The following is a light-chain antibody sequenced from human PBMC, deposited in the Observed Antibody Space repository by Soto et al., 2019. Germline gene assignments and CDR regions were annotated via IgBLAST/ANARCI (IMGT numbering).Light chain of an antibody. Sequence: QPVLTQPPSASGTPGQRVIISCSGSSFNIGSNTVNWYQHLPGTAPKLLIHTNNQWPSGVPDRFSGSKSGTSASLTISGLQSEDEADYYCAAWDDSMNGYVFGTGTKVTVL. V-gene: IGLV1-44*01. CDR3: AAWDDSMNGYV. CDR1: SFNIGSNT. CDR2: TNN. J-gene: IGLJ1*01.